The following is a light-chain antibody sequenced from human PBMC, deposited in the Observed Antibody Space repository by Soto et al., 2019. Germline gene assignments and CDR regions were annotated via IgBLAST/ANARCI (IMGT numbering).Light chain of an antibody. J-gene: IGKJ5*01. CDR2: GAS. Sequence: DIPMTQSPSSLSASVGDRVTITCRASQTINNVLNWYQQKPGKAPNLLIHGASTLQSGVPSRFTGSGSGTYFTLTISSLQPEDFATYYCQQHFHTPPAFGQGTRLEIK. CDR3: QQHFHTPPA. CDR1: QTINNV. V-gene: IGKV1-39*01.